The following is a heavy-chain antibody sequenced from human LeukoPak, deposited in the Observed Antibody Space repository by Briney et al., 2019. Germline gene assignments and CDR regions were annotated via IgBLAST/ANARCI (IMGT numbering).Heavy chain of an antibody. V-gene: IGHV5-51*01. D-gene: IGHD6-13*01. CDR3: AIPGGGYSSTSYNWFDP. J-gene: IGHJ5*02. Sequence: GESLKISCKGSGHSFTSYWIGWVRQMPGKGLEWMGIIYPGDSDTRYSPSFQGQVTISPDKSISTVYLQWSGLKAPDNAMYYCAIPGGGYSSTSYNWFDPWGQGTLVIVSS. CDR2: IYPGDSDT. CDR1: GHSFTSYW.